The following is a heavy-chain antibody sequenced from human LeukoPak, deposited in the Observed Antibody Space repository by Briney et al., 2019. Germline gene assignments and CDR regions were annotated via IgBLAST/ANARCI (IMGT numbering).Heavy chain of an antibody. CDR3: ARGASGDSSGWYYY. V-gene: IGHV1-2*02. Sequence: ASVKVSCKASGYTFTGYYMHWVRQAPGQGLEWMGWINPNSGGINYAQKFQGRVTMTRDTSSSTAYMEVSRLRSDDTAVYYCARGASGDSSGWYYYWGQGTLVTVSP. CDR1: GYTFTGYY. CDR2: INPNSGGI. J-gene: IGHJ4*02. D-gene: IGHD6-19*01.